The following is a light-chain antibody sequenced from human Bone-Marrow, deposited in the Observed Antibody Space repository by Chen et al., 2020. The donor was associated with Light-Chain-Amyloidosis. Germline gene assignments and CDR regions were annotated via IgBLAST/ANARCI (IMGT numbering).Light chain of an antibody. CDR2: DTT. J-gene: IGLJ3*02. CDR3: CLSYGAVRV. CDR1: SGVVTAAHY. Sequence: QAVVTQEPSLTVSPGGTVTLTCASNSGVVTAAHYPCWFQKRPGQAPKTLIYDTTNKHSGTPARFSGSVVGDKATLTLSGAQDEDAADDYCCLSYGAVRVFGGGTTLTVL. V-gene: IGLV7-46*01.